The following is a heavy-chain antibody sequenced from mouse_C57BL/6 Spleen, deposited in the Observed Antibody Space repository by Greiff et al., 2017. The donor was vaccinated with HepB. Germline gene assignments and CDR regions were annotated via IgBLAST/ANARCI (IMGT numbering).Heavy chain of an antibody. J-gene: IGHJ3*01. V-gene: IGHV5-9*01. CDR1: GFTFRSYT. CDR2: ISGGGGNT. Sequence: EVMLVESGGGLVKPGGSLKLSCAASGFTFRSYTMSWVRQTPEKRLEWVATISGGGGNTYYPDSVKGRFTISRDNAKNTLYLQMSSLRSEDTALYYCAREGFAYWGQGTLVTVSA. CDR3: AREGFAY.